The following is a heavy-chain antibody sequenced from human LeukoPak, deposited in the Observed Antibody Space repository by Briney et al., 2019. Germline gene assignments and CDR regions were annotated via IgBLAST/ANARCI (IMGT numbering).Heavy chain of an antibody. V-gene: IGHV3-23*01. D-gene: IGHD2-21*02. J-gene: IGHJ4*02. CDR3: AKGRSAVTATRGLFDY. CDR2: ISGSDYTT. Sequence: GGSLRLSCAASGFTFSSYRMNWVRQAPGKGLEWVSVISGSDYTTYYADSVKGRFTISRDNSKNTLYLQMNSLRAEDTAVYYCAKGRSAVTATRGLFDYWGQGTLVTVSP. CDR1: GFTFSSYR.